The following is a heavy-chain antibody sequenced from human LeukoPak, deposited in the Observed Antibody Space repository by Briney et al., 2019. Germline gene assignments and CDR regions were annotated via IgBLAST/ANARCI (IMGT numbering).Heavy chain of an antibody. CDR2: IYSGGST. CDR3: ARAPGIGVLGEGSDY. J-gene: IGHJ4*02. Sequence: GGSLRLSCAASGFTVSSNYMSWVRQAPGKGLEWVSVIYSGGSTYYADSVKGRFTISRDNSKNTLYLQMNSLRAEDTAVYYCARAPGIGVLGEGSDYWGQGTLVTVSS. CDR1: GFTVSSNY. V-gene: IGHV3-53*01. D-gene: IGHD3-16*01.